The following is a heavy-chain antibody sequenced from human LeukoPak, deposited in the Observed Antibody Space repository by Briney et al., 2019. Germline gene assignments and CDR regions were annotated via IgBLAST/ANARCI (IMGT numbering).Heavy chain of an antibody. J-gene: IGHJ6*03. CDR3: ARWSGSVTARNYYYYMDV. CDR1: GGSVRRGNYY. CDR2: IYTSGAT. V-gene: IGHV4-61*02. D-gene: IGHD6-6*01. Sequence: PSETLSLTCTVSGGSVRRGNYYWTWIRQPAGSGLEWIGRIYTSGATDYNPSLRTRVTISVDASRNQFSLNLSSVTAADTAVYYCARWSGSVTARNYYYYMDVWGEGTTVTVSS.